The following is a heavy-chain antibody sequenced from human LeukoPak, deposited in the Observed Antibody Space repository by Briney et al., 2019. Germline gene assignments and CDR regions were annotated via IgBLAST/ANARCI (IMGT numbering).Heavy chain of an antibody. CDR3: ARDCYGDYCN. CDR2: ISSSSSYI. Sequence: KPGGSLRLSCAASGFTFSNYWIHWVRQAPGKGLVWVSSISSSSSYIYYADSLKGRFTISRDSAKNSLYLQMNSLRAEDTAVYYCARDCYGDYCNWGQGTLVTVSS. D-gene: IGHD4-17*01. V-gene: IGHV3-21*06. J-gene: IGHJ4*02. CDR1: GFTFSNYW.